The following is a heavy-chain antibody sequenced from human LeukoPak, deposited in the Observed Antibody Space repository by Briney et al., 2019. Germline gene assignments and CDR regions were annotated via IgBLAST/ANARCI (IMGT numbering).Heavy chain of an antibody. CDR2: ISYDGSNK. D-gene: IGHD2-15*01. CDR3: AKDKGVVAHTYYYYGMDV. CDR1: GFTFSSYG. Sequence: GGSLRLSCAASGFTFSSYGMHWVRQAPGKGLEWVAVISYDGSNKYYADSVKGRFTISRDNSKNTLYLQMNSLRAEDTAVYYCAKDKGVVAHTYYYYGMDVWGQGTTVTVSS. V-gene: IGHV3-30*18. J-gene: IGHJ6*02.